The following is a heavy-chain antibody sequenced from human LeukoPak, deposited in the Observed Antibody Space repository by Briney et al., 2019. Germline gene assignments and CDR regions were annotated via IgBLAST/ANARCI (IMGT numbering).Heavy chain of an antibody. CDR1: GGTFTSYA. J-gene: IGHJ5*02. V-gene: IGHV1-69*13. D-gene: IGHD1-26*01. CDR2: IIPISGTT. CDR3: ARKLRLGGNWFDP. Sequence: ASVKVSCKTSGGTFTSYAITWVRQAPGKGLEGLGKIIPISGTTNYAQKFQGRVTFTADESTSTAYMELSSLRSEDTALYYCARKLRLGGNWFDPWGQGTLVTVSS.